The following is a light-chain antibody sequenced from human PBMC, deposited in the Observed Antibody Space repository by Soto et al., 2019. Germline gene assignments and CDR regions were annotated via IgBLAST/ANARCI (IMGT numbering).Light chain of an antibody. CDR1: SSNIGNNY. CDR3: GTWDISLSLWV. J-gene: IGLJ3*02. CDR2: ENN. Sequence: QSVLTQPPSVSAAPGQKVTISCSGGSSNIGNNYVSWYQQLPETAPKLLIYENNKRPSGIPDRFSGSKSGTSATLGITGLQTGDEADYYCGTWDISLSLWVFGGGTQLTVL. V-gene: IGLV1-51*02.